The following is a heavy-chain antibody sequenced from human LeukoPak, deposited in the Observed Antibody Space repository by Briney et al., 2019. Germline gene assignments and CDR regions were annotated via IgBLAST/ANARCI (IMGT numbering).Heavy chain of an antibody. J-gene: IGHJ4*02. Sequence: SGPSRGKTTQTPTPTFTLSGVSLSTRWGGVGWVPPPPGKGLEWLALIYWDDDKRYSPSLKSRLTVTKDTSKNQVVLTMTNMDPMDTATYYCAHRRGNSWDFDYWGQGTLVTVSS. CDR2: IYWDDDK. CDR3: AHRRGNSWDFDY. D-gene: IGHD6-13*01. CDR1: GVSLSTRWGG. V-gene: IGHV2-5*02.